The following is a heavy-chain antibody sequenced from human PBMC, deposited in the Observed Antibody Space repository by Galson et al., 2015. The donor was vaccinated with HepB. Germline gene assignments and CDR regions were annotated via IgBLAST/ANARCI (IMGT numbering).Heavy chain of an antibody. CDR2: IGSKANNYAT. D-gene: IGHD2-2*01. CDR3: TRLGDRSGYSSS. CDR1: GFTFSGSA. Sequence: SLRLSCAGSGFTFSGSAMHWVRQASGKGLEWVGRIGSKANNYATAYKASVKGRVTISRDDSKNTAYLQMNSLRTEDTAVYYCTRLGDRSGYSSSWGQGTLVTVSS. J-gene: IGHJ1*01. V-gene: IGHV3-73*01.